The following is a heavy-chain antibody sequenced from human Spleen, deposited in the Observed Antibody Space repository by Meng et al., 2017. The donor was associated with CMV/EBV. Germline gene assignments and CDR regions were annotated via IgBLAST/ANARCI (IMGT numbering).Heavy chain of an antibody. CDR1: GFTFSSYA. J-gene: IGHJ6*02. CDR3: AREGSEYYDILTGPSYGMDV. Sequence: GGSLGLSCAASGFTFSSYAMHWVRQAPGKGLEWVAVISYDGSNKYYADSVKGRFTISRDNSKNTLYLQMNSLRAEDTAVYYCAREGSEYYDILTGPSYGMDVWGQGTTVTVSS. D-gene: IGHD3-9*01. V-gene: IGHV3-30*04. CDR2: ISYDGSNK.